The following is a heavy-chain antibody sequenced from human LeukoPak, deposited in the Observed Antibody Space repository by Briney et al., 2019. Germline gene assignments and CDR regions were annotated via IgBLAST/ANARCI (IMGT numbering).Heavy chain of an antibody. CDR2: ISYDGSNK. D-gene: IGHD2-8*02. CDR1: GFTFDDYA. Sequence: GRSLRLSCAASGFTFDDYAMHWVRQAPGRGLEWVAVISYDGSNKYYADSVKGRFTISRDNSKNTLYLQMNSLRAEDTAVYYCAKDGGWGTGDYFDYWGQGTLVTVSS. V-gene: IGHV3-30*18. J-gene: IGHJ4*02. CDR3: AKDGGWGTGDYFDY.